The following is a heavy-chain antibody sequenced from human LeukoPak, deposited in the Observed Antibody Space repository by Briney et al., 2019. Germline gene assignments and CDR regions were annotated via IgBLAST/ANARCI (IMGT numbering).Heavy chain of an antibody. J-gene: IGHJ4*02. V-gene: IGHV3-21*01. D-gene: IGHD6-19*01. CDR1: GFTFSSYS. CDR3: ARGPVAGSLSNDY. CDR2: ISSSSSYI. Sequence: PGGSLRLSCAASGFTFSSYSMNWVRQAPGKGLEWVSSISSSSSYIYYADSVKGRFTISRDNAKNSLYLQMNSLRAEDTAVYYCARGPVAGSLSNDYWGQGTLVTVSS.